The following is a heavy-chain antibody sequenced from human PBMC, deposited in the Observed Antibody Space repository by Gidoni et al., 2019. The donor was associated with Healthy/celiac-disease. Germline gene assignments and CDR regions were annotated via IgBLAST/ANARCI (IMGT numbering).Heavy chain of an antibody. D-gene: IGHD1-1*01. Sequence: QVQLVQSRAAVTKPGSSVTFSCKASGVTFSSYAISWVRQAPGQGLEWMGRIIPILGIANYAQKFQGRVTITADKSTSTAYMELSSLRSEDTAVYYCARNPGTEYNWFDPWGQGTLVTVSS. CDR3: ARNPGTEYNWFDP. J-gene: IGHJ5*02. V-gene: IGHV1-69*04. CDR2: IIPILGIA. CDR1: GVTFSSYA.